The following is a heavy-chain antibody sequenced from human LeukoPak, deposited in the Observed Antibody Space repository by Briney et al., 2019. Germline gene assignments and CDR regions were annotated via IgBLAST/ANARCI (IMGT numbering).Heavy chain of an antibody. J-gene: IGHJ4*02. Sequence: RAGGSLRLSCAASGFTFSSYAMSWVRQAPGKGLEWVSAISGSGGSTYYADSVKGRFTISRDNSKNTLYLQMNSLRAEDTAVYYCAKGLRGVVVVAATRGLIYWGQGTLVTVSS. CDR2: ISGSGGST. CDR1: GFTFSSYA. D-gene: IGHD2-15*01. V-gene: IGHV3-23*01. CDR3: AKGLRGVVVVAATRGLIY.